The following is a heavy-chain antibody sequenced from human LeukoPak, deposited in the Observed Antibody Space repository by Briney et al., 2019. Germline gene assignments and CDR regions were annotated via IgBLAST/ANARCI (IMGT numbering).Heavy chain of an antibody. CDR2: IYYSGST. Sequence: SETLSLTCTVSGGSISSSSYYWGWIRQPPGRGLEWIGSIYYSGSTYYNPSLKSRVTISVDTSKNQFSLKLSSVTAADTAVYYCARDGPTVTTLYYFDYWGQGTLVTVSS. CDR3: ARDGPTVTTLYYFDY. CDR1: GGSISSSSYY. J-gene: IGHJ4*02. V-gene: IGHV4-39*07. D-gene: IGHD4-17*01.